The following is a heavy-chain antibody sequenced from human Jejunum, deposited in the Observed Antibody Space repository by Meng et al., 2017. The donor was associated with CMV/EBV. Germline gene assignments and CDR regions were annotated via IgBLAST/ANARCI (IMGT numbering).Heavy chain of an antibody. Sequence: QVQLVESGGGWVTPGGSLRLSCAASGFTFGDHYMSWLRQAPGKGLEWVSFISIRSSYIDYADSVRGRFTISRDDAKNSLYLQMNNLRAEDTAVYYCAREYYSNPDFWGQGTLGTVSS. D-gene: IGHD4-11*01. CDR3: AREYYSNPDF. CDR2: ISIRSSYI. J-gene: IGHJ4*02. V-gene: IGHV3-11*05. CDR1: GFTFGDHY.